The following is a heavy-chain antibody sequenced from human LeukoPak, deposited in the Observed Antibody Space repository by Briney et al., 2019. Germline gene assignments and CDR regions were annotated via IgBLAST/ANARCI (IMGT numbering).Heavy chain of an antibody. D-gene: IGHD3-10*01. CDR1: GYTFTSSD. J-gene: IGHJ4*02. CDR3: ARQKEASGFGELNY. CDR2: MNPNSGNT. V-gene: IGHV1-8*01. Sequence: ASVKVSCKASGYTFTSSDINWVRQATGQGLEWMGWMNPNSGNTGYAQKFQGRVTMTRNTSISTAYMELSSLRSEDTAVYYCARQKEASGFGELNYWGQGTLVTVSS.